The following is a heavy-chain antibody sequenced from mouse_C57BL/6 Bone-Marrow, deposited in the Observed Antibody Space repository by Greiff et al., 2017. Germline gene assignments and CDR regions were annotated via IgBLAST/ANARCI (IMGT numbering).Heavy chain of an antibody. D-gene: IGHD4-1*01. CDR2: ISNGGGST. CDR1: GFTFSDYY. J-gene: IGHJ3*01. V-gene: IGHV5-12*01. Sequence: EVQRVESGGGLVQPGGSLKLSCAASGFTFSDYYMYWVRQTPEKRLEWVAYISNGGGSTYYPDTVKGRFTISRDNAKNTLYLQMSRLKSEDTAMYYCARRNWAWFAYWGQGTLVTVSA. CDR3: ARRNWAWFAY.